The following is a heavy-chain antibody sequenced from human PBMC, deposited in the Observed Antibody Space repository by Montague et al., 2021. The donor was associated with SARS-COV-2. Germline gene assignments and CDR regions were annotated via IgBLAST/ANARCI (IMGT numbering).Heavy chain of an antibody. CDR2: IYYSGST. J-gene: IGHJ6*04. CDR3: AGDPWRITIFGVVTRYGMDA. D-gene: IGHD3-3*01. V-gene: IGHV4-61*01. Sequence: SETLSLTCIVSGGSVSSGNYYWSWIRQPPGKGLEWIGYIYYSGSTNYNPSLKSRVTVSVDTSKNQFSLKLSSVTATDTSVYYCAGDPWRITIFGVVTRYGMDAWGKGTTVPVSS. CDR1: GGSVSSGNYY.